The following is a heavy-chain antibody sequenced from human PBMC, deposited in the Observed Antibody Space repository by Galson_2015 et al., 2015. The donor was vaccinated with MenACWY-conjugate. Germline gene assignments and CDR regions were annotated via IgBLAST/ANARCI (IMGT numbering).Heavy chain of an antibody. CDR2: IASGTGSII. CDR3: GRDNNWEVDF. V-gene: IGHV3-48*02. Sequence: SLRLSCAASGFTFSTYHMHWVRQAPGKGLEWLSFIASGTGSIIHYTDSVTDRFTISRDNAKNSLYLQMNSLRDEETALYYCGRDNNWEVDFWGPRTLVTVSS. D-gene: IGHD1-26*01. CDR1: GFTFSTYH. J-gene: IGHJ4*02.